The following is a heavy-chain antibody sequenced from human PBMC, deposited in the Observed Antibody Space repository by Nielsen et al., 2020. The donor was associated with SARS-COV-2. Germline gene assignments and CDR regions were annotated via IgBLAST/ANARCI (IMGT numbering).Heavy chain of an antibody. CDR2: ISGSGGST. CDR1: GFTFSSYA. Sequence: GGSLRLSCAASGFTFSSYAMSWVRQAPGKGMEWVSAISGSGGSTYYADSVKGRFTISRDNSKNTLYLQMNSLRAEDTAVYYCAKNGYCSSTSCYLDVWGQGTTVTVSS. J-gene: IGHJ6*02. V-gene: IGHV3-23*01. D-gene: IGHD2-2*01. CDR3: AKNGYCSSTSCYLDV.